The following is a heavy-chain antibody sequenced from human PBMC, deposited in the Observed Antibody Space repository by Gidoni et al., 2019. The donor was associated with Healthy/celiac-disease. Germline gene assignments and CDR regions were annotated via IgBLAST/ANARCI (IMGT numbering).Heavy chain of an antibody. J-gene: IGHJ4*02. CDR1: GYTFTSYD. V-gene: IGHV1-8*01. CDR2: MNPNSGNT. CDR3: VRGLPDFWSGYCPN. D-gene: IGHD3-3*01. Sequence: QVQLVQSGSEVKKPGASVKVSCKTSGYTFTSYDLNWVRQATGQGLEWMGWMNPNSGNTGYAQKFQGRVTMTRNTSISTAYMELSSLRSEDTAVYYRVRGLPDFWSGYCPNWGQGTLVTVSS.